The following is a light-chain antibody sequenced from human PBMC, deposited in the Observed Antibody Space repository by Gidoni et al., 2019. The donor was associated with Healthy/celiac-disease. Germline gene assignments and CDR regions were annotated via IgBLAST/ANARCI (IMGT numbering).Light chain of an antibody. V-gene: IGLV2-14*01. Sequence: QSALTQPASVSGSPGQSITISCTGTSSDVGGYNYVSWYQQHPGKAPKLMIYEVSNRPSGVSNRFSGSKSVNTASLTISGLQAEDEADYYCSSYTSSSTPYFFGTVTKVTVL. CDR1: SSDVGGYNY. CDR3: SSYTSSSTPYF. CDR2: EVS. J-gene: IGLJ1*01.